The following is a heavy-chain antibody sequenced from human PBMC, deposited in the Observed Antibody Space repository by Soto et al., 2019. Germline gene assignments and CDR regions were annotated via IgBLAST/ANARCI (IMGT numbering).Heavy chain of an antibody. Sequence: ASVNFSCKVSGYTLSEVTIHWVRQTPGKGLEWMGGFDPENDETSYAQKYKGRVALTEDTSTVTAYFELSSLSPENTAIYYCAIAAYSSGATCYTDYNWFDPWGQETVVTV. D-gene: IGHD2-15*01. CDR3: AIAAYSSGATCYTDYNWFDP. CDR2: FDPENDET. J-gene: IGHJ5*02. CDR1: GYTLSEVT. V-gene: IGHV1-24*01.